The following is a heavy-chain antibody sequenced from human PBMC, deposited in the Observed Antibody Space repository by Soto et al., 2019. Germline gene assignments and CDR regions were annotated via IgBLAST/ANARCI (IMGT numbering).Heavy chain of an antibody. CDR1: GYTFTSYG. V-gene: IGHV1-18*04. J-gene: IGHJ6*02. D-gene: IGHD2-8*01. Sequence: XSVKVTCKASGYTFTSYGIIWVRQAPGQGLEWMGWISAYNGNTNYAQKLQGRVTMTTDTSTSTAYMELRSLRSDDTAVYYCARDGDIVLMGPLGGDFYYYGMDVWGQGTTVTVSS. CDR2: ISAYNGNT. CDR3: ARDGDIVLMGPLGGDFYYYGMDV.